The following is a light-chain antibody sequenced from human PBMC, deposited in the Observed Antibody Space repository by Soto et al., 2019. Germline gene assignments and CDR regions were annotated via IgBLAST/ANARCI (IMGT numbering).Light chain of an antibody. J-gene: IGKJ2*01. CDR1: QSISTW. CDR3: QQFKSYS. CDR2: DAS. Sequence: IQMTQSPSTLSASVGDRVTISCRASQSISTWLAWYQQKPGKAPRLLIYDASTLESGVPSRFSGSGSGTEFTLTISSLQNDDFGTYYCQQFKSYSFGPGTKVDIK. V-gene: IGKV1-5*01.